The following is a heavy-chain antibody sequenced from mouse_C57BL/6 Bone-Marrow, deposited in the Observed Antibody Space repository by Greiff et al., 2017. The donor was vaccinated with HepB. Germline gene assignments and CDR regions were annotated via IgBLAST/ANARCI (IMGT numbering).Heavy chain of an antibody. CDR2: IYWDDAK. CDR3: ARSLTTVVAYYFDY. D-gene: IGHD1-1*01. V-gene: IGHV8-12*01. Sequence: QVTLKVSGPGILQSSQTLSLTCSFSGFSLSTSGMGVSWLRQPSGKGLEWLAHIYWDDAKRYNPSLKSRLTISKDTSRNQASLKITSVDTADTATYYCARSLTTVVAYYFDYWGQGTTLTVSS. J-gene: IGHJ2*01. CDR1: GFSLSTSGMG.